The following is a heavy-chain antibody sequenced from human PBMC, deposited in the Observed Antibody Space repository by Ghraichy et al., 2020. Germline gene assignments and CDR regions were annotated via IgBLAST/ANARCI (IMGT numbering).Heavy chain of an antibody. Sequence: GESLNISCAASGFTFGSHAMHWVRQAPGNGLEWVTDISSDGGSTYYADSVKGRFTISRDNSKKTLFMEMNSLRTEDSAVYYCARGLCSCDRCYSRYGIDVWGQGTTVTVSS. D-gene: IGHD2-15*01. CDR2: ISSDGGST. CDR3: ARGLCSCDRCYSRYGIDV. V-gene: IGHV3-30-3*01. CDR1: GFTFGSHA. J-gene: IGHJ6*01.